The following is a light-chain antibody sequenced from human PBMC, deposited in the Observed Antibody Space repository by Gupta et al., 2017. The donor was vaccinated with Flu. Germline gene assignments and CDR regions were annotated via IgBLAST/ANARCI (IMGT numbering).Light chain of an antibody. Sequence: PSSLSASVGDRVTITCRSSQDITYYVNWYQHKTGTAPRLLLYATSTLQGGVSSRFSGRGSGTAFTLTIRSLQPEDVATYYCQQSDSSLRTFGQGTRLNIK. CDR1: QDITYY. CDR2: ATS. V-gene: IGKV1-39*01. CDR3: QQSDSSLRT. J-gene: IGKJ2*01.